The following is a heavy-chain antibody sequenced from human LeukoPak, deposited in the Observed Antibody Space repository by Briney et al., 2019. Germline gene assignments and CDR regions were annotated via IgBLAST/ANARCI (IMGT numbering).Heavy chain of an antibody. J-gene: IGHJ4*02. V-gene: IGHV1-18*01. CDR1: GYTFTSYG. CDR2: ISAYNGNT. CDR3: ARRRFGEFGVDY. Sequence: GASVKVSCKASGYTFTSYGISWVRQAPGQGLEWMGWISAYNGNTNYAQKFQGRVTMTRDTSISTAYMELSRLRSDDTAVYYCARRRFGEFGVDYWGQGTLVTVSS. D-gene: IGHD3-10*01.